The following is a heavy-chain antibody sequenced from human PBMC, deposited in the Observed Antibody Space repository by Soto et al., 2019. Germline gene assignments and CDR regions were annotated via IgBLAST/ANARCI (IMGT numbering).Heavy chain of an antibody. CDR3: ARDRVVAATKDY. D-gene: IGHD2-15*01. CDR1: GYTFTSYG. Sequence: ASVKVSCKASGYTFTSYGISWVRQAPGQGIEWMGWISAYNGNTKYAQKLQGRVTLTTDTSTSTAYMELRSLRSDDTAVYYCARDRVVAATKDYWGQGTLVTVSS. V-gene: IGHV1-18*01. J-gene: IGHJ4*02. CDR2: ISAYNGNT.